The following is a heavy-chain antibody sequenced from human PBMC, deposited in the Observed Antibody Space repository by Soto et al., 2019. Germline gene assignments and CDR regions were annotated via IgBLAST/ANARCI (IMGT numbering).Heavy chain of an antibody. V-gene: IGHV3-23*01. Sequence: PGGSLRLSCAASGFSFSNYAMSWVRQAPGKGLEWVSAIGGGGVPTYHADSVKGRFTISRDNSKNTLYLQMNSLRAEDTAVYYCSKGPWQPLHCFGLWGLGTLVTVSS. D-gene: IGHD6-13*01. J-gene: IGHJ5*02. CDR3: SKGPWQPLHCFGL. CDR1: GFSFSNYA. CDR2: IGGGGVPT.